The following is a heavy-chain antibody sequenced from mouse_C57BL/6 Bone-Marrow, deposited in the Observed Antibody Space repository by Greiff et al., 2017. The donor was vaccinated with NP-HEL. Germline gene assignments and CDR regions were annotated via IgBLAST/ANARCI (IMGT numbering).Heavy chain of an antibody. CDR3: ARRGWSWFAY. CDR1: GFTFSSYG. J-gene: IGHJ3*01. Sequence: EVKLMESGGDLVKPGGSPKLSCAASGFTFSSYGMSWVRQTPDKRLEWVATISSGGSYTYYPDSVKGRFTISRDNAKNTLYLQMSSLKSEDTAMYYCARRGWSWFAYWGQGTLVTVSA. CDR2: ISSGGSYT. V-gene: IGHV5-6*02. D-gene: IGHD2-3*01.